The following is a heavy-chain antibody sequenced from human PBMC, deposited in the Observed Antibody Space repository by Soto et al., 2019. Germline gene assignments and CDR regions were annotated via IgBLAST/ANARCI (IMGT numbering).Heavy chain of an antibody. J-gene: IGHJ4*02. CDR1: GFNFSSYG. V-gene: IGHV3-33*01. CDR2: IWNDGSNE. D-gene: IGHD3-22*01. CDR3: ARDQTDSGGYSDS. Sequence: AGGSLRLSCEASGFNFSSYGIHWARQAPGKGLEWVAIIWNDGSNEYYADSVKGRFTISRDNSKNTVYLQVSKLRAEDTAVYFCARDQTDSGGYSDSWGQGTLVTVSS.